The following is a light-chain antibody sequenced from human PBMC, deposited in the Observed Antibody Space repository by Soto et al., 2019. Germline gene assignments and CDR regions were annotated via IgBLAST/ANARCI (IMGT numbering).Light chain of an antibody. CDR3: QHYGSSLWT. CDR2: ATS. CDR1: QSVSSTY. V-gene: IGKV3-20*01. J-gene: IGKJ1*01. Sequence: EIVLTQSPGTLSLSPGERASLSCRASQSVSSTYLAWYQHKPGQAPRLLIYATSTRATGIPDRFSGSGSGTDFTLTISRLEPEDFAVYYCQHYGSSLWTFGQGTKVEI.